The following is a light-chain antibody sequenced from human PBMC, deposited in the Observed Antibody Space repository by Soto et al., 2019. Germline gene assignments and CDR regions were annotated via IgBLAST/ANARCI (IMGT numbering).Light chain of an antibody. CDR2: DAS. Sequence: EIVLTQSPATLSLSPCERATLSCRASQSVSSCLAWYQQKPGQAPRLLIYDASNRATGSPARFSGSGSGTEFTLTISSLPSEDFAVYYCQQYNKWPPITFGQGTRLEIK. J-gene: IGKJ5*01. CDR3: QQYNKWPPIT. V-gene: IGKV3-11*01. CDR1: QSVSSC.